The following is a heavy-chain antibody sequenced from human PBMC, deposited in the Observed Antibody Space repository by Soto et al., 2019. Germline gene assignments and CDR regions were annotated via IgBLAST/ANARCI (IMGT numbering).Heavy chain of an antibody. V-gene: IGHV3-30*18. Sequence: GGSLRLSCAASGFTFSSYGMHWVRQAPGKGLEWVAVISYDGSNKYYADSVKGRFTISRDNSRNTLYLQMNSLRAEDTAVYYCAKDPDIDYCGQGTLVTVSS. CDR1: GFTFSSYG. CDR2: ISYDGSNK. D-gene: IGHD5-12*01. J-gene: IGHJ4*02. CDR3: AKDPDIDY.